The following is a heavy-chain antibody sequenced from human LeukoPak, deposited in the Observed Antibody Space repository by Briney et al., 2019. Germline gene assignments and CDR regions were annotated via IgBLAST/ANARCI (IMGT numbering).Heavy chain of an antibody. V-gene: IGHV4-34*01. CDR1: GGSFSGYY. CDR3: ATGYSSSWYVYFQH. CDR2: INHSGSS. Sequence: PSETLSLTCAVYGGSFSGYYWSWLRQPPGKGLEWIGEINHSGSSNYNPSLKSRVTISVDTSKNQFSLKLSSVTAADTAVYYCATGYSSSWYVYFQHWGQGTLVTVSS. D-gene: IGHD6-13*01. J-gene: IGHJ1*01.